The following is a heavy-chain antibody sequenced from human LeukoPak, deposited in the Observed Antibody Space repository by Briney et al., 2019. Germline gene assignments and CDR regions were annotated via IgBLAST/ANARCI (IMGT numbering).Heavy chain of an antibody. CDR1: GFTFSSYV. CDR3: TSWGDTTAEYFQR. J-gene: IGHJ1*01. D-gene: IGHD2-21*02. Sequence: GRSLRLSCAASGFTFSSYVMHWVRQAPGKGLEWVAVISYDGSSKYYADSLKGRFTISRDNSKNTLYLQMNSLRAEDTAVYYCTSWGDTTAEYFQRWGQGTLVTVSS. CDR2: ISYDGSSK. V-gene: IGHV3-30-3*01.